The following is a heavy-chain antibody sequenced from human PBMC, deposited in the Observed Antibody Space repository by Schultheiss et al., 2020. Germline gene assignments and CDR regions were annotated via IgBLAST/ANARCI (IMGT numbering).Heavy chain of an antibody. CDR3: ARDGSSGWYHKNYMDV. CDR2: ISYDGSNK. J-gene: IGHJ6*03. Sequence: GESLKISCAASGFTFSSYAMHWVRQAPGKGLEWVAVISYDGSNKYYADSVKGRFTISRDNSKNTLYLQMNSLRAEDTAVYYCARDGSSGWYHKNYMDVWGKGTTVTVSS. V-gene: IGHV3-30-3*01. D-gene: IGHD6-19*01. CDR1: GFTFSSYA.